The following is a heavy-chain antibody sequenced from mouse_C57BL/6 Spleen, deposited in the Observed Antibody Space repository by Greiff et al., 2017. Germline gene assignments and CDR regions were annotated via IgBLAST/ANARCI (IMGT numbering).Heavy chain of an antibody. CDR3: AREGLRRVYYAMDY. D-gene: IGHD2-4*01. J-gene: IGHJ4*01. CDR2: ISSGSSTI. CDR1: GFTFSDYG. Sequence: EVQLVESGGGLVKPGGSLKLSCAASGFTFSDYGMHWVRQAPEKGLEWVAYISSGSSTIYYADTVKGRFTISRDNAKNTLFLQMTSLRSEDTAMYYCAREGLRRVYYAMDYWGQGTSVTVSS. V-gene: IGHV5-17*01.